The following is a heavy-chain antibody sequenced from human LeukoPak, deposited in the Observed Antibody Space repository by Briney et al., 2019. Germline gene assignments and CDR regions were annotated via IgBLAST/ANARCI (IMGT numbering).Heavy chain of an antibody. CDR3: ARGYDSSGYYAMGGDYFDY. V-gene: IGHV4-59*08. CDR1: GGSISSYY. Sequence: SETLSLTCTVSGGSISSYYWSWIRQPPGKGLEWIGYIYYSGGTNYNPSLKSRVTISVDTSKNQFSLKLSSVTAEDTAVYYCARGYDSSGYYAMGGDYFDYWGQGTLVTVSS. CDR2: IYYSGGT. J-gene: IGHJ4*02. D-gene: IGHD3-22*01.